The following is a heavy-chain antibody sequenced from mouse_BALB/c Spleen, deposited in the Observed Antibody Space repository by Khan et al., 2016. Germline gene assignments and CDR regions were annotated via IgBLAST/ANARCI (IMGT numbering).Heavy chain of an antibody. Sequence: EVELVESGGGLVQPGGSLRLSCATSGFTFTDYYMSWVRHPPGKALEWLGFIRNKDNGYTTEYNASVTGRFTISRAYSQSILDHQMNTLRAEYSATYYCGRVRYDDFDYWGLGTTLTVSS. CDR2: IRNKDNGYTT. J-gene: IGHJ2*01. V-gene: IGHV7-3*02. CDR3: GRVRYDDFDY. CDR1: GFTFTDYY. D-gene: IGHD2-14*01.